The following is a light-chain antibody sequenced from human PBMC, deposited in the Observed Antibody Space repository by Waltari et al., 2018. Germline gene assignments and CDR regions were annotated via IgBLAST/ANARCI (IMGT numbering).Light chain of an antibody. Sequence: YQQLPGKAPRLLIYDVTQRPSGISHRFSGSKSGYTASLTISGLQSEDEADYYCLSYTTSDTYVFGSGTRVTVL. CDR3: LSYTTSDTYV. V-gene: IGLV2-14*03. CDR2: DVT. J-gene: IGLJ1*01.